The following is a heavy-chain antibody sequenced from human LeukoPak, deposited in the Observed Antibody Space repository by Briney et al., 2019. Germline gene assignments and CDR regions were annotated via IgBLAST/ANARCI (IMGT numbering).Heavy chain of an antibody. J-gene: IGHJ4*02. D-gene: IGHD2-2*01. CDR2: IKSKTDGGTT. CDR1: GFTFSNAW. Sequence: GGSLRLSCAASGFTFSNAWMSWVSQAPGKGLEGVGRIKSKTDGGTTDYAAPVKGRFTISRDDSKNTLYLQMNSLKTEDTAVYYCTTGYCSRTSCYYFDYWGQGTLVTVSS. CDR3: TTGYCSRTSCYYFDY. V-gene: IGHV3-15*01.